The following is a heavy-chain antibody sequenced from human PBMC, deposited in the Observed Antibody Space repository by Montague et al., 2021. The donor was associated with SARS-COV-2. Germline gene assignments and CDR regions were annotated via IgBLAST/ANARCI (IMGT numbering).Heavy chain of an antibody. V-gene: IGHV3-33*01. CDR1: GFTFSSYG. Sequence: SLRLSCAASGFTFSSYGMHWVRQAPGKGLEWVAVIWYDGSNKYYADSVKGRFTISRDNSKNTLYLQMNSLRAEDTAVYYCARDEDRGYNWNAHGMDVWDQGTTVTVSS. J-gene: IGHJ6*02. CDR3: ARDEDRGYNWNAHGMDV. D-gene: IGHD1-1*01. CDR2: IWYDGSNK.